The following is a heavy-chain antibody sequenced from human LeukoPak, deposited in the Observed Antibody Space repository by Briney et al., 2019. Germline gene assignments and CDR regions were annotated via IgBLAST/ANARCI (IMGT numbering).Heavy chain of an antibody. CDR1: GYTFTGYY. Sequence: ASVKVSCKASGYTFTGYYTHWVRQAPGQGLEWMGWINPNSGGTNYAQTFQGWVTMTRDKSISTAYMELSRLRSDDTAVYYCGRAGIAAISFDYWGQGTLVTVSS. CDR3: GRAGIAAISFDY. V-gene: IGHV1-2*04. D-gene: IGHD6-13*01. J-gene: IGHJ4*02. CDR2: INPNSGGT.